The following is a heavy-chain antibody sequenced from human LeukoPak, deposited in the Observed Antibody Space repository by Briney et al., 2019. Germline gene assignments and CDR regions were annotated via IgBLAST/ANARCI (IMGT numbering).Heavy chain of an antibody. V-gene: IGHV3-7*01. CDR2: IKQDGSEK. Sequence: GGSLRLSCAASGFTFSSYWMSWVRQAPGKGLEWVANIKQDGSEKYYVDSVKGRFTISRDNAKNSLYLQMNSLRAEDTAVYYCARDKSQLPWKDDAFDIWGQGTMVTVSS. J-gene: IGHJ3*02. D-gene: IGHD5-18*01. CDR3: ARDKSQLPWKDDAFDI. CDR1: GFTFSSYW.